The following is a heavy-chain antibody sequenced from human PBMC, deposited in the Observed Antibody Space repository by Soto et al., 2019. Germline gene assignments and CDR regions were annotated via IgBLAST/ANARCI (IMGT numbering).Heavy chain of an antibody. CDR3: ARGAHVVVVTAALDY. D-gene: IGHD2-21*02. CDR1: GDTFTDYY. J-gene: IGHJ4*02. CDR2: VNPSGGHT. V-gene: IGHV1-46*01. Sequence: QVQLMQSGAEVKKPGASVKVSCKASGDTFTDYYIHWVRQAPGQGLEWMGTVNPSGGHTTYAQHFLGRVTMTRDTSTSTRYMELTSLTSDDTAIYYCARGAHVVVVTAALDYWGQGTLVTVSS.